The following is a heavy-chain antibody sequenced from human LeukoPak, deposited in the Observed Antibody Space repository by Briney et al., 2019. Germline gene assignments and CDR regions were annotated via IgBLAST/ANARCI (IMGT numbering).Heavy chain of an antibody. CDR3: AKFVVRLGELSSKDY. CDR2: IRYDGSNK. CDR1: GFTFSSYG. Sequence: PGGSLRLSCAASGFTFSSYGMHWVRKAPGKGLEWVAFIRYDGSNKYYADSVKGRFTISKDNSKNTLYLQMNSLRAEDTAVYYCAKFVVRLGELSSKDYWGQGTLVTVSS. V-gene: IGHV3-30*02. D-gene: IGHD3-16*02. J-gene: IGHJ4*02.